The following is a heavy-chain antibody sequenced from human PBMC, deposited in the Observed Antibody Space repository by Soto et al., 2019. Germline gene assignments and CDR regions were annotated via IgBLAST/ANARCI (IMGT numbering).Heavy chain of an antibody. D-gene: IGHD4-17*01. V-gene: IGHV3-21*01. CDR1: GFTFSSYS. Sequence: GGSLKLSCAASGFTFSSYSMNWVRQAPGKGLEWVSSISSSSSYIYYADSVKGRFTISRDNAKNSLYLQMNSLRAEDTAVYYCARGDYGDSFYFDYWGQGTLVTVS. CDR2: ISSSSSYI. J-gene: IGHJ4*02. CDR3: ARGDYGDSFYFDY.